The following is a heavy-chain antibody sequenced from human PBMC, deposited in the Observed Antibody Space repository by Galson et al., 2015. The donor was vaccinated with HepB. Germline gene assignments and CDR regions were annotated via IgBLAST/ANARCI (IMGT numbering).Heavy chain of an antibody. D-gene: IGHD3-22*01. CDR2: IYYSGST. CDR3: ARVDFDSSSYYCFDY. Sequence: ETLSLTCTVSGGSISSSSYYWGWIRQPPGKGLEWIGSIYYSGSTYYNPSLKSRVTISVDTSKNQFSLKLSSVTAADTAVYYCARVDFDSSSYYCFDYWGQGTLVTVSS. CDR1: GGSISSSSYY. V-gene: IGHV4-39*01. J-gene: IGHJ4*02.